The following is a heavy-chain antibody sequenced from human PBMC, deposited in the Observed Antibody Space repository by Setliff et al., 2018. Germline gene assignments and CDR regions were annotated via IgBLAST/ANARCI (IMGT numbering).Heavy chain of an antibody. CDR2: INHSGST. CDR1: GGSFSGYY. Sequence: SETLSLTCAVYGGSFSGYYWSWIRQPPGKGLEWIGEINHSGSTNYNPSLKSRVAISVDTSKNQFSLKLSSVTAADTAVYYCARLGYYDFWSGFLNDAFDIWGQGTMVTVSS. D-gene: IGHD3-3*01. CDR3: ARLGYYDFWSGFLNDAFDI. J-gene: IGHJ3*02. V-gene: IGHV4-34*01.